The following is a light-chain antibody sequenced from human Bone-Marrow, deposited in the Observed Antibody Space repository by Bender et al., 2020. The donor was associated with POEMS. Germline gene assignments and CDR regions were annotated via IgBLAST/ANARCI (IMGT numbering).Light chain of an antibody. CDR1: SSNIGAYYD. V-gene: IGLV1-40*01. J-gene: IGLJ3*02. CDR2: GYN. Sequence: QSVLTQPPSVSGAPGQRVTISCAGTSSNIGAYYDVHWYQQLPGAAPKLLIYGYNNRPSGVPDRFSGSKSGTSASLAITGLQAEDEGDYYCQSYDNSLGGWVFGGGTKLTVL. CDR3: QSYDNSLGGWV.